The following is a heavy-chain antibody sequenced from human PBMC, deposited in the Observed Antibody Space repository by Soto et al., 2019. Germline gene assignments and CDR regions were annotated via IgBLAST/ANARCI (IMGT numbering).Heavy chain of an antibody. V-gene: IGHV3-30*03. J-gene: IGHJ4*02. CDR2: ISYDGSNK. Sequence: PGGSLRLSCAASGFTFSSYCIHWVRQAPCKGLEWVAIISYDGSNKYYADSVKGRFTISRDNSKNTVYLQMNSLRGEDTAVDYCAESRSGFLVVVAAIEYCGQGTL. CDR1: GFTFSSYC. D-gene: IGHD2-15*01. CDR3: AESRSGFLVVVAAIEY.